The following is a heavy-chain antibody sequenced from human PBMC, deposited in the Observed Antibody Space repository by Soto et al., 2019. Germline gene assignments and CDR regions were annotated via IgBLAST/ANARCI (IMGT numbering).Heavy chain of an antibody. CDR1: GYTFTGYY. J-gene: IGHJ6*02. CDR3: ARRDILTGYGYYYYGMDV. Sequence: ASVKVSCKASGYTFTGYYMHWVRQAPGQGLEWMGWINPNSGGTNYAQKFQGRVTMTGDTSISTAYMELSRLRSDDTAVYYCARRDILTGYGYYYYGMDVWGQGTTVTVSS. D-gene: IGHD3-9*01. CDR2: INPNSGGT. V-gene: IGHV1-2*02.